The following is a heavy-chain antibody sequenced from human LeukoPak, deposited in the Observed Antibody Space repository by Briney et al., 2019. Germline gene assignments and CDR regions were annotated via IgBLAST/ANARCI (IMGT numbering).Heavy chain of an antibody. V-gene: IGHV3-21*01. CDR1: GFTFSSYS. D-gene: IGHD3-3*01. CDR2: ISSSSSYI. Sequence: GGSLRLSCAASGFTFSSYSMNWVRQAPGKGLEWVSSISSSSSYIYYADSVKGRFTISRDNAKNSLYLQMNSLRAEDTAVYYCARERSGPTGFDPWGQGTLVTVSS. CDR3: ARERSGPTGFDP. J-gene: IGHJ5*02.